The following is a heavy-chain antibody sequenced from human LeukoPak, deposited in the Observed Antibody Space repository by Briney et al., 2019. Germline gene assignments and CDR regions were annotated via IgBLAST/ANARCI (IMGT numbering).Heavy chain of an antibody. CDR3: AKDLPHYYDSSGPGAFDI. Sequence: GGSLRLSFAASRFTFSSYGMHWVRQAPGKGLEWVAFIRYDGSNKYYADSVKGRFTISRDNSKNTLYLQMNSLRAEDTAVYYCAKDLPHYYDSSGPGAFDIWGQGTMVTVSS. D-gene: IGHD3-22*01. CDR1: RFTFSSYG. V-gene: IGHV3-30*02. CDR2: IRYDGSNK. J-gene: IGHJ3*02.